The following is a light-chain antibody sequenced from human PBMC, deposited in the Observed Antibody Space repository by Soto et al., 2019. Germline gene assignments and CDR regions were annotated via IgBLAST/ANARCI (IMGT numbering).Light chain of an antibody. CDR2: SIN. CDR3: AAWDDSLNGYV. J-gene: IGLJ1*01. CDR1: SSNIGSNT. Sequence: QSVLTQPPSASGTPGQRVTISCSGSSSNIGSNTVTWYQQLPGTAPKLLIYSINQRPSGVPDRFSGSKSGTSASLAISGLQSEDEADYFCAAWDDSLNGYVFGTGTKLTVL. V-gene: IGLV1-44*01.